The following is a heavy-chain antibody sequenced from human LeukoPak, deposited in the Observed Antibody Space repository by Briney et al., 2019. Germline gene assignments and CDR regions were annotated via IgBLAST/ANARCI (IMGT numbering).Heavy chain of an antibody. J-gene: IGHJ4*02. CDR3: ARDSSSCYKMQYYFDY. Sequence: ASVKVSCKASGYTFTSYYMHWVRQAPGQGLEWMGIINPSGGSTSYAQKFQGRVTMTRDTSTSTVYMELSSLRSEDTAVYYCARDSSSCYKMQYYFDYWAQGTLVTVSS. D-gene: IGHD6-13*01. V-gene: IGHV1-46*03. CDR2: INPSGGST. CDR1: GYTFTSYY.